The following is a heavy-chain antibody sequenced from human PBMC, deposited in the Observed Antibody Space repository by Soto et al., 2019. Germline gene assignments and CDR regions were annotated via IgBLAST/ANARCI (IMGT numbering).Heavy chain of an antibody. Sequence: QVQLQESGPGLVKPSETLSLTCTVSGGSISSYYWSWIRQPPGKGLEWIGYIYYSGSTNYNPSLKSRVTISVDPSKNQFSLKLSSVTAADTAVYYCARSGVGYCSGGSCDGYYYMDVWGKGTTVTVSS. CDR2: IYYSGST. V-gene: IGHV4-59*01. J-gene: IGHJ6*03. CDR3: ARSGVGYCSGGSCDGYYYMDV. D-gene: IGHD2-15*01. CDR1: GGSISSYY.